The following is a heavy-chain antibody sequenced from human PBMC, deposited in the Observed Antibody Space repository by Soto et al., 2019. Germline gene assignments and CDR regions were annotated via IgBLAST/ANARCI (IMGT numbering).Heavy chain of an antibody. J-gene: IGHJ3*01. V-gene: IGHV3-23*01. D-gene: IGHD3-22*01. CDR2: VSSTGTSP. CDR1: GFTFSNYA. CDR3: AKARPSGGYYYVEAFDV. Sequence: GGSLRLSCSASGFTFSNYAMSWVRQSPGKGLEWVSAVSSTGTSPYYAGSVQGRFTISRDNSKNMFYLQMKSLRAEDTAIYYCAKARPSGGYYYVEAFDVWGQWTMVTVSS.